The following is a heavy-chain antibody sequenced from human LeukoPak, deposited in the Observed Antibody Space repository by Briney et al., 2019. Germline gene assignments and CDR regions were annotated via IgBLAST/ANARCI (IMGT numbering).Heavy chain of an antibody. CDR2: ISTDGSFT. D-gene: IGHD2-2*01. CDR1: GFTFSNYL. V-gene: IGHV3-74*01. J-gene: IGHJ6*02. CDR3: ARKYIVVVPAAIQRPYYYYGIDV. Sequence: GGSLRLSCAASGFTFSNYLMHWVRQTPGKGLVWISRISTDGSFTNYADSVKGRFTISRDNAKNSLYLQMNSLRDEDTAVYYCARKYIVVVPAAIQRPYYYYGIDVWGQGTTVTVSS.